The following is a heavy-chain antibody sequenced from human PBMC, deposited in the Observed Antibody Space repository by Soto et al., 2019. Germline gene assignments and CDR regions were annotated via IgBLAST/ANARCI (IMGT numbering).Heavy chain of an antibody. CDR3: ARHHDS. Sequence: PSETLSLTCTVSDDSSSNYKLSWIRQPPGRRLEWIGYIDSNGGTSYNPSLKSRVTISVDTSKNQFSLKLSSVTAADTAVYYCARHHDSWGQGTLVTVSS. CDR1: DDSSSNYK. J-gene: IGHJ4*02. V-gene: IGHV4-59*08. CDR2: IDSNGGT.